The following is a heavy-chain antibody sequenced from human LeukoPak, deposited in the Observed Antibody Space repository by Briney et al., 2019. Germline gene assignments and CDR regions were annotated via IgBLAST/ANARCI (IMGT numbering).Heavy chain of an antibody. CDR3: ATGIAAAVTEETPYYFDY. V-gene: IGHV3-21*01. Sequence: PGGSLRLSCAASGFTFSSYSMNWVRQAPGKGLEWVSSISSSSSYIYYADSVKGRFTISRDNAKNSLYLQMNSLRAEDTAVYYCATGIAAAVTEETPYYFDYWGQGTLVTVSS. CDR1: GFTFSSYS. D-gene: IGHD6-13*01. J-gene: IGHJ4*02. CDR2: ISSSSSYI.